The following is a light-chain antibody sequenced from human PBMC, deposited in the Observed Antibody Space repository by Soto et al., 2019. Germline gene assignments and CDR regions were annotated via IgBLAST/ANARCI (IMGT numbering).Light chain of an antibody. CDR2: EAS. CDR1: QRIVKY. Sequence: DIQMTQSPSAMSASVGDRVTITCRASQRIVKYFAWFQQKPGKAPKRLIYEASSLQSGVPARFSGSGSGTEFTLTISSLQPEDSAVYYCLQHDSYPLTFGGGTKVEIK. J-gene: IGKJ4*01. V-gene: IGKV1-17*03. CDR3: LQHDSYPLT.